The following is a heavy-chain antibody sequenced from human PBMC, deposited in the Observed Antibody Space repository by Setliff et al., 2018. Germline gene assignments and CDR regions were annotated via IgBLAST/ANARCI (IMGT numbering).Heavy chain of an antibody. Sequence: PSETLSLTCTVSGGSISSGSYYWSWIRQPAGKGLEWIGNIYSSGTTKYNPSLKSRVTISVDTSKRQFSLNLLSVTAADTAVYYCARMSRYSEFWSGYAEDYYSSYIDVWGTGATVTVSS. CDR3: ARMSRYSEFWSGYAEDYYSSYIDV. D-gene: IGHD3-3*01. V-gene: IGHV4-61*09. CDR1: GGSISSGSYY. J-gene: IGHJ6*03. CDR2: IYSSGTT.